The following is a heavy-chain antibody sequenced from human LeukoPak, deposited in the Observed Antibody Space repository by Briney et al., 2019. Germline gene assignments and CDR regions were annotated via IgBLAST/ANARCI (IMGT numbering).Heavy chain of an antibody. D-gene: IGHD4-11*01. Sequence: SETLSFTCTVSGGSISSGSYYWSWIRQPAGKGLEWIGRIYTSGSTNYNPSLKSRVTISVDTSKNQFSLKLSSVTAADTAVYYCARGYSNYNLGYYYYMDVWGKGTTVTVSS. CDR3: ARGYSNYNLGYYYYMDV. V-gene: IGHV4-61*02. J-gene: IGHJ6*03. CDR2: IYTSGST. CDR1: GGSISSGSYY.